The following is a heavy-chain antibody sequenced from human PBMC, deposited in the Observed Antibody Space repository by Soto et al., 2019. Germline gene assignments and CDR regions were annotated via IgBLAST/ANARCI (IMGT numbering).Heavy chain of an antibody. CDR2: INHSGST. D-gene: IGHD6-13*01. V-gene: IGHV4-34*01. CDR3: ARGGGSSRYRSRFDP. J-gene: IGHJ5*02. Sequence: SETLSLTCAVYGGSFSCYYWSWIRQPPGKGLEWIGEINHSGSTNYNPSLKSRVTISVDTSKNQFSLKLSSVTAADTAVYYCARGGGSSRYRSRFDPWGQGTLVTVSS. CDR1: GGSFSCYY.